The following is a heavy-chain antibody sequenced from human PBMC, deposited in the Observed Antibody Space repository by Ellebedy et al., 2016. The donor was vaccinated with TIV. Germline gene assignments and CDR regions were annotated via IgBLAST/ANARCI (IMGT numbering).Heavy chain of an antibody. CDR2: VWPGDSDT. V-gene: IGHV5-51*01. CDR1: GYSFSTYW. D-gene: IGHD2-21*01. Sequence: GGSLRLSCKGSGYSFSTYWIGWVRQMPGKGLEYMGMVWPGDSDTRYSPSFQGQVTLSADKSTSTAYLQWSSLTASDTAMYYCARQGTLPLDYWGQGTLVTVSS. CDR3: ARQGTLPLDY. J-gene: IGHJ4*02.